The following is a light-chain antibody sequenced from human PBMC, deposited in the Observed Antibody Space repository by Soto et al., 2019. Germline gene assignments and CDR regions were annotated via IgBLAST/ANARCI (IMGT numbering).Light chain of an antibody. CDR2: DAS. CDR1: QRVSSSS. V-gene: IGKV3-20*01. J-gene: IGKJ2*01. CDR3: HQYGSSPYT. Sequence: EIVLTQSPGTLSLSPGERATLSCRTSQRVSSSSLAWYQQKPGQAPRLLIYDASYRAAGIPDRFSGGGSGTDFTLTISRLEPEDFAVYYCHQYGSSPYTFGQGTKLEIK.